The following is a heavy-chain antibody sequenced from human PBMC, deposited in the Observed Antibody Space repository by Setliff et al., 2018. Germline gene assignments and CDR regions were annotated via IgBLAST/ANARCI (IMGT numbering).Heavy chain of an antibody. Sequence: GGSLRLSCAASGFTFSSYSMNWVRQAPGKGLEWVSYISSSSSTIYYADSVKGRFTISRDNAKNSLYLQMNSLRAEDTAVYYCARSMQQLVRRYFDYWGQGTLVTVSS. V-gene: IGHV3-48*04. CDR2: ISSSSSTI. CDR3: ARSMQQLVRRYFDY. D-gene: IGHD6-13*01. J-gene: IGHJ4*02. CDR1: GFTFSSYS.